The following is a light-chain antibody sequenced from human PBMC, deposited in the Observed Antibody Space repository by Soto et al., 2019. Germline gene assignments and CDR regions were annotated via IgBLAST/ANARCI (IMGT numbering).Light chain of an antibody. V-gene: IGKV3-20*01. CDR1: QSVSSSY. CDR3: PQYGSW. J-gene: IGKJ2*01. Sequence: EIVLTQSPGTLSLSPGERATLSCRASQSVSSSYLAWYQQKPGQAPRLLIYGASSRATGIPDRFSGSGSGTDFTLTLSRLEPEGFAVYYWPQYGSWFGQGTKLEIK. CDR2: GAS.